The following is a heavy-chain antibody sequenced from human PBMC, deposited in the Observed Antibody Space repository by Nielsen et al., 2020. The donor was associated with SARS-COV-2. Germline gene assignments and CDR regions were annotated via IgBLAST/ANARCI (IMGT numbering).Heavy chain of an antibody. D-gene: IGHD6-6*01. CDR3: AKMRETYSSSSLEY. CDR1: GFTFSNAW. Sequence: GESLKISCAASGFTFSNAWMSWVRQAPGKGLEWVSGISGNGGSTYYADSVKGRFTISRDNSKNTLYLQMNSLRAEDTALYYCAKMRETYSSSSLEYWGQGTLVTVSS. J-gene: IGHJ4*02. CDR2: ISGNGGST. V-gene: IGHV3-23*01.